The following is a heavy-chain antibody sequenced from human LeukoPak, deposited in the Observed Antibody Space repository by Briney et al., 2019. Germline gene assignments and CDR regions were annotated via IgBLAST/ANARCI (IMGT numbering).Heavy chain of an antibody. J-gene: IGHJ4*02. Sequence: GGSLRLSCAASGFTFSSYGMHWVRQAPGKGLEWVSSISSSSSYIYYADSVKGRFTISRDNAKNSLYLQMNSLRAEDTAVYYCARDPRDSPFDYWGQGTLVTVSS. CDR2: ISSSSSYI. CDR1: GFTFSSYG. D-gene: IGHD2-21*02. CDR3: ARDPRDSPFDY. V-gene: IGHV3-21*01.